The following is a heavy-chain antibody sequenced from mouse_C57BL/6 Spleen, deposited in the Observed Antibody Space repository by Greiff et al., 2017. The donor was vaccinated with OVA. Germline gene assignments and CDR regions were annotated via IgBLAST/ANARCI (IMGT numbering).Heavy chain of an antibody. CDR1: GYTFTSYW. CDR3: ARSYGNYVAMDY. D-gene: IGHD2-1*01. CDR2: IDPSDSYT. J-gene: IGHJ4*01. V-gene: IGHV1-69*01. Sequence: QVQLQQPGAELVMPGASVKLSCKASGYTFTSYWMHWVKQRPGQGLEWIGEIDPSDSYTNYNQKFKGKSTLTVDKSSSTAYMQLSSLTSEDSAVYYCARSYGNYVAMDYWGQGTSVTVSS.